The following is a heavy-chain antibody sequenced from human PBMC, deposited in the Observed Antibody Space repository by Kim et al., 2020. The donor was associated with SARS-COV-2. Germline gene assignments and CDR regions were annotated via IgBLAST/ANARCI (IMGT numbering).Heavy chain of an antibody. V-gene: IGHV3-30*04. Sequence: GGSLRLSCAASGFTFSSYAMHWVRQAPGKGLEWVAVISYDGSNKYYADSVKGRFTISRDNSKNTLYLQMNSLRAEDTAVYYCASRGPEGRLQLLDYWGQGTLVTVSS. D-gene: IGHD5-12*01. CDR3: ASRGPEGRLQLLDY. CDR2: ISYDGSNK. CDR1: GFTFSSYA. J-gene: IGHJ4*02.